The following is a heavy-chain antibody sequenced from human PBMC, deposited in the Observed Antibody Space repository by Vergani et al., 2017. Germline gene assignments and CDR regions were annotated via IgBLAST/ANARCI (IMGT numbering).Heavy chain of an antibody. Sequence: VQLQESGPGLVKPSETLSLICTVSDFSITSGDYWGWIRQPPGKGLEWIGTIYHSGRTYYNPSPRSRLTISVDTSKNQFSLTLGSVTAADTAVYHCGSLDGSLRENWGQGTLVTVSS. D-gene: IGHD1-26*01. V-gene: IGHV4-38-2*02. CDR2: IYHSGRT. J-gene: IGHJ4*02. CDR1: DFSITSGDY. CDR3: GSLDGSLREN.